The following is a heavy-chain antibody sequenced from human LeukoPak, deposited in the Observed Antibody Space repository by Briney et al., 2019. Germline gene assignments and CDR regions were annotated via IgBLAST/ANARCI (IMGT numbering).Heavy chain of an antibody. CDR2: ISGSSRYI. V-gene: IGHV3-21*01. CDR1: GFTFSSYA. D-gene: IGHD3-10*01. J-gene: IGHJ4*02. Sequence: GGSLRLSCAASGFTFSSYAMSWVRQAPGKGLEWVSSISGSSRYIYYADSMKGRFTISRDNAKDSLYLQMNSLRAEDTAVYYCARVGTMGWDWGQGTLVTVSS. CDR3: ARVGTMGWD.